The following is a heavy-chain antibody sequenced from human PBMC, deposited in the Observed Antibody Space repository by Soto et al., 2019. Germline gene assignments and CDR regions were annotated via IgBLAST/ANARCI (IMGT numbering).Heavy chain of an antibody. Sequence: GGSLRLSCAASGFTFSSYGMHWVRQAPGKGLEWVAVISYDGSNKYYADSVKGRFTISRDNSKNTLYLQMNSLRAEDTAVYYCAKVPHYDSSGYYVDYWGQGTLVTVSS. CDR1: GFTFSSYG. CDR3: AKVPHYDSSGYYVDY. D-gene: IGHD3-22*01. J-gene: IGHJ4*02. CDR2: ISYDGSNK. V-gene: IGHV3-30*18.